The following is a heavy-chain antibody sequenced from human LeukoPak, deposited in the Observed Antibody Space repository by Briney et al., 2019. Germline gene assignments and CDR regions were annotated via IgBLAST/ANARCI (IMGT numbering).Heavy chain of an antibody. D-gene: IGHD5-12*01. CDR3: AREGYSGYGGYYYYGMDV. Sequence: ASVKLSRKSSVYTFISYGISWVRQALGQGLEWIGWISAYNGNTNYAQKVQGRVTMTTDTSTSTAYMEMRSLRSDDTAVYYCAREGYSGYGGYYYYGMDVWGKGTTVTVSS. V-gene: IGHV1-18*04. J-gene: IGHJ6*04. CDR2: ISAYNGNT. CDR1: VYTFISYG.